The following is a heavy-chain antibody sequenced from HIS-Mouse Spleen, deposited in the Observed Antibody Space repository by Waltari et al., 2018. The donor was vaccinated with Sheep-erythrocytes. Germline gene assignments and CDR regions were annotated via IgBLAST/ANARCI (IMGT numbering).Heavy chain of an antibody. CDR3: ARDTNWGGDAFDI. J-gene: IGHJ3*02. CDR2: IYYSGST. V-gene: IGHV4-39*02. D-gene: IGHD7-27*01. CDR1: GGSISSSSYY. Sequence: QLQLQESGPGLVKPSETLSLTCTVSGGSISSSSYYWGWIRQPTGKGLEWVGSIYYSGSTYYNPSLKSRVTISVDTSKNQFSLKLSSVTAADTAVYYCARDTNWGGDAFDIWGQGTMVTVSS.